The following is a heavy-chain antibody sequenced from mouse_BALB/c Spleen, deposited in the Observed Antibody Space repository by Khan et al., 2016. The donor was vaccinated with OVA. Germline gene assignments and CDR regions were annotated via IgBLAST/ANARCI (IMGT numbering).Heavy chain of an antibody. CDR2: ISPGSGDT. D-gene: IGHD1-2*01. V-gene: IGHV1-77*01. CDR3: ARRNYFGYTFAY. CDR1: GYTFTDYY. Sequence: QVQLQQSGAELARPGASVKLSCKASGYTFTDYYINWVKQRTGQGLEWIGEISPGSGDTSYNEKFKGQATLTADKSSSTVYMQLSSLTAEASAVYFCARRNYFGYTFAYWGQGTLVTVSA. J-gene: IGHJ3*01.